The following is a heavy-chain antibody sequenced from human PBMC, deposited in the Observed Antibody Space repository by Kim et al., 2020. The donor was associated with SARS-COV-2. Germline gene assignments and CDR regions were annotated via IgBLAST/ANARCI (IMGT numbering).Heavy chain of an antibody. J-gene: IGHJ4*02. V-gene: IGHV3-66*04. D-gene: IGHD3-3*01. CDR3: ARPITIFGVATYYFDY. CDR2: IYSGGST. Sequence: GGSLRLSCAASGFTVSSNYMSWVRQAPGKGLEWVSVIYSGGSTYYADSVKGRFTISRDNSKNALYLQMNSLRAEDTAVYYCARPITIFGVATYYFDYWGQGTLVTVSS. CDR1: GFTVSSNY.